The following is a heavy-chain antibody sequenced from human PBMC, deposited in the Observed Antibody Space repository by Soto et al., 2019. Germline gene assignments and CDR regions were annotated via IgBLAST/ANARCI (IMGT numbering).Heavy chain of an antibody. CDR3: ARTGSDDGADAFDV. V-gene: IGHV4-61*01. CDR1: GGSVTNGRYY. J-gene: IGHJ3*01. Sequence: QVQLQESGPRLVKPSETLSLTCTVTGGSVTNGRYYWTWIRQSPEKRLEWIGFVYYTGTTTYNPSLKRRVTISLDPSTSQFSLTMTSVTAADEAVFYCARTGSDDGADAFDVWGQGTRVTVSS. D-gene: IGHD4-17*01. CDR2: VYYTGTT.